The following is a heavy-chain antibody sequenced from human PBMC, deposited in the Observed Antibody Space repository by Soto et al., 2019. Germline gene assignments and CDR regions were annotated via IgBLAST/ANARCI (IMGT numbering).Heavy chain of an antibody. CDR1: GGSISSYY. J-gene: IGHJ4*02. Sequence: QVQLQESGPGLVKPSETLSLTCTVSGGSISSYYWSWIRQPPGKGLEWIGYIYYSGSTNSNPSLKSRVPISVDTSKNQFAPKLSSVTAADTAVYYCARQLGGWATLYVDYWGQGTLVTVSS. V-gene: IGHV4-59*08. CDR2: IYYSGST. D-gene: IGHD6-19*01. CDR3: ARQLGGWATLYVDY.